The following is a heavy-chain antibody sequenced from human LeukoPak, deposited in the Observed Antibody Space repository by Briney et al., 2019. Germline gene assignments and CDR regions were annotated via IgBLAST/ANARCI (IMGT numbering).Heavy chain of an antibody. D-gene: IGHD3-10*01. CDR3: ARDPLYGSGSYFFDL. CDR1: GYTFTGYY. CDR2: INPNSGGT. V-gene: IGHV1-2*02. Sequence: GASVKVSCKASGYTFTGYYMHWVRQAPGQGLEWMGWINPNSGGTNYAQKFQGRVTMTRDTPISTVYMELSRLRSDDTAVYYCARDPLYGSGSYFFDLWGQGTLVTVSS. J-gene: IGHJ4*02.